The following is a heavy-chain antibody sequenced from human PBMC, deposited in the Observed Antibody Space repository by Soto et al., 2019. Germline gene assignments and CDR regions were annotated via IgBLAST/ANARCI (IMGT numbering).Heavy chain of an antibody. CDR3: ARGPVPPVDY. V-gene: IGHV3-30-3*01. CDR1: GFTFSSYA. D-gene: IGHD2-2*01. CDR2: ISYDGSNK. Sequence: QAQLVESGGGVVQPGRSLRLSCAASGFTFSSYAMHWVRQAPGKGLEWVAVISYDGSNKYYVDSVKGRFTISRDNSNNTLYLEMNSLRAEDTAVYYCARGPVPPVDYWGQGTLFTVSS. J-gene: IGHJ4*02.